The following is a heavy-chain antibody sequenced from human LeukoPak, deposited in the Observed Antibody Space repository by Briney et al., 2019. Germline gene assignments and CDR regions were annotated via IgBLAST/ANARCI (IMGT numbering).Heavy chain of an antibody. J-gene: IGHJ6*03. CDR2: ISSSSSYI. D-gene: IGHD2-15*01. Sequence: GGSLRLSCAASGFTFSSYSMNWVRQAPGKGLEWVSSISSSSSYIYYADSVKGRFTISRDNAKNSLYLQMNSLRAEDTAVYYCARDGEDCSGGSCYYYYYYMDVWGKGTTVTVSS. V-gene: IGHV3-21*01. CDR3: ARDGEDCSGGSCYYYYYYMDV. CDR1: GFTFSSYS.